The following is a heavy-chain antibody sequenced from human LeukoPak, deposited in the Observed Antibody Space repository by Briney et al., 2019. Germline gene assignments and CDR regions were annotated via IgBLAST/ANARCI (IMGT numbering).Heavy chain of an antibody. D-gene: IGHD3-3*01. CDR2: IRYDGSNK. V-gene: IGHV3-30*02. CDR3: AKSGTPRGRFLEWLPAPTRFDAFDI. CDR1: GFTFSSYG. Sequence: GGSLRLSCAASGFTFSSYGMHWVRQAPGKGLEWVAFIRYDGSNKYYAESVKGRFTISRDNSQNTPYLQMNSLRAEDTAVYYCAKSGTPRGRFLEWLPAPTRFDAFDIWGQGTMVTVSS. J-gene: IGHJ3*02.